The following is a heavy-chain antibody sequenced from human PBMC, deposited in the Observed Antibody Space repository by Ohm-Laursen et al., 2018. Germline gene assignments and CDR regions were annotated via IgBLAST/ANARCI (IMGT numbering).Heavy chain of an antibody. CDR1: GDSISNDY. J-gene: IGHJ3*02. CDR3: AGETRTYYSDGSVYTLDI. CDR2: VHSSGST. D-gene: IGHD3-22*01. V-gene: IGHV4-4*07. Sequence: SETLSLTCVVSGDSISNDYWSWIRQSAGQGLEWIGRVHSSGSTNYNPSLKSRVTMSVDTSKNQFSLKLSSVTAADTAVYFCAGETRTYYSDGSVYTLDIWGQGTMVTVSS.